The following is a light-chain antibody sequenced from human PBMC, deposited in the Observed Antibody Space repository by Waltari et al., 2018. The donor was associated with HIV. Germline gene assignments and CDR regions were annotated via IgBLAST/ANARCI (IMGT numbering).Light chain of an antibody. V-gene: IGKV2-28*01. CDR2: LGS. Sequence: DIVMTQSPLSLPVTHGEPASISCRSSQSLLHSNGYNYLDWYLQKPGQSPQLLIYLGSNRASGVPDRFSGSGSGTDFTLKISRVEAEDVGVYYCMQALQTRLTFGGGTKVEIK. CDR3: MQALQTRLT. CDR1: QSLLHSNGYNY. J-gene: IGKJ4*01.